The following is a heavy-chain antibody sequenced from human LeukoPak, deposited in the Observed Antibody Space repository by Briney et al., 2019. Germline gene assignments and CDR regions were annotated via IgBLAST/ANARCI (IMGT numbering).Heavy chain of an antibody. CDR3: AREGRELDP. D-gene: IGHD1-1*01. J-gene: IGHJ5*02. Sequence: PSETLSLTCTVSGGSVSSGSYYWSWIRQPPGTGLEWIGYIYYSGSTNYNPSLKSRVTISVDTSKNQFSLRLSSVTAADTAVYYCAREGRELDPWGQGTLVTVSS. V-gene: IGHV4-61*01. CDR2: IYYSGST. CDR1: GGSVSSGSYY.